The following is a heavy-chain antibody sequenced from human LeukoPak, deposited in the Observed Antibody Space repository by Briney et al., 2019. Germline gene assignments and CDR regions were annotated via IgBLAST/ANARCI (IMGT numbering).Heavy chain of an antibody. V-gene: IGHV1-2*04. CDR2: INPNSGGT. D-gene: IGHD3-10*01. CDR3: ARVGELDYYYGMDV. J-gene: IGHJ6*02. Sequence: ASVKVSCKASGYTFTGYYMHWVRQAPGQGLEWMGWINPNSGGTNYAQKFQGWVTMTRDTSISTAYMELSRLRSDDTAVYYCARVGELDYYYGMDVWGQGTTVTVSS. CDR1: GYTFTGYY.